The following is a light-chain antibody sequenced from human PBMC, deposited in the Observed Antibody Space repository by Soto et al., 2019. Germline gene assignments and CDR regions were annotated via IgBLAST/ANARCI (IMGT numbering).Light chain of an antibody. CDR1: SSDVGGYNH. CDR3: CSHTLSRALQV. V-gene: IGLV2-14*01. CDR2: EVN. Sequence: QSALTQPASVSASPGQSITISCTGTSSDVGGYNHVSWYQQHPGKAPKLMIYEVNNRPPGVSNRFSGSKSGNTASLTISGLQAEDEAAYYCCSHTLSRALQVFGTGTKVTVL. J-gene: IGLJ1*01.